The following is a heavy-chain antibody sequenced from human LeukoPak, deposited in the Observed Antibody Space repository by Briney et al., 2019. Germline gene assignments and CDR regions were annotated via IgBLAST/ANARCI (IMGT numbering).Heavy chain of an antibody. V-gene: IGHV3-48*01. CDR2: ISSSSSTI. Sequence: PGGSLRLSCAASGFTFSSYSMNWVRQAPGKGLEWVSYISSSSSTIYYADSVKGRFTISRDNAKNSLYLQMNSLRAEDTAVYYRARGAPGQLVEYNWFDPWGQGTLVTVSS. J-gene: IGHJ5*02. CDR3: ARGAPGQLVEYNWFDP. D-gene: IGHD6-6*01. CDR1: GFTFSSYS.